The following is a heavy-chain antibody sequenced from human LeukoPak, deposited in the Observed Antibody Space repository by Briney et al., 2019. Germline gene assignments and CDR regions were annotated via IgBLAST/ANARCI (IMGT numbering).Heavy chain of an antibody. V-gene: IGHV4-59*01. CDR2: IYYSGST. Sequence: SETLSLACTVSDGPISSYYWSWIRQPPGKGLEWIGYIYYSGSTNYNPSLKSRVTISVDTSKDQFSLKLSSVTAADTAVYYCARVNGGFDIDYGGQGTLVTVSS. CDR1: DGPISSYY. J-gene: IGHJ4*02. CDR3: ARVNGGFDIDY. D-gene: IGHD3-10*01.